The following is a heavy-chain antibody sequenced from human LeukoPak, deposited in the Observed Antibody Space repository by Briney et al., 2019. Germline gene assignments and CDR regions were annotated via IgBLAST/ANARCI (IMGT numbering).Heavy chain of an antibody. V-gene: IGHV5-51*01. CDR1: GYSFSNYW. J-gene: IGHJ4*02. CDR3: ARRQGCSSTSCPPDY. CDR2: IYPGDSNT. Sequence: GESLKISCKGSGYSFSNYWIGWVRQMPGKGLEWMGIIYPGDSNTRYSPSFQGQVTISADKSISTAYLQWTSLKASDTAIYYCARRQGCSSTSCPPDYWGQGTLVTVSS. D-gene: IGHD2-2*01.